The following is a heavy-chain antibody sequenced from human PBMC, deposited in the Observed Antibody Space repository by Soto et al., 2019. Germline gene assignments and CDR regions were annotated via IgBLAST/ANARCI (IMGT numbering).Heavy chain of an antibody. J-gene: IGHJ4*02. Sequence: SVKVSCKASGYTFTSYAMHWVRQAPGQRLEWMGWIDTGNGDTKYSENFQGRVTITRDTSANTAYMQLSSLISEDTAVYYCAKEPYGDSDYFDFWGQGTLVTVSS. CDR2: IDTGNGDT. D-gene: IGHD4-17*01. CDR3: AKEPYGDSDYFDF. CDR1: GYTFTSYA. V-gene: IGHV1-3*04.